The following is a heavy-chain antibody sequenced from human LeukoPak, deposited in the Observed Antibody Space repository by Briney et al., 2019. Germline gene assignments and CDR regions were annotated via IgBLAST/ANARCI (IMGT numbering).Heavy chain of an antibody. CDR1: GFTFTNFA. CDR3: AKDHFNYTITWVRAAAGY. CDR2: ISDSGGST. V-gene: IGHV3-23*01. J-gene: IGHJ4*02. D-gene: IGHD2-2*02. Sequence: GGSLRLSCTASGFTFTNFAMSWVRLTPGKGLEWVSLISDSGGSTHYADSVNGRFTVSRDNSKNTVYLQLKSLRAEDTAIYYCAKDHFNYTITWVRAAAGYWGQGTLVTVSS.